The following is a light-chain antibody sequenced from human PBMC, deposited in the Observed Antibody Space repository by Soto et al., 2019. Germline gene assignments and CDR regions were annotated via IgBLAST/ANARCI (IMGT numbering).Light chain of an antibody. Sequence: QSVLTQPRSVSGSPGQSVTISCTGTSSDVGGYNYVSWYQQHPGKAPKLMIYDVTKRPSGVPDRFSGSKSGNTASLTISGLQAEDEADYYCCSYADNYTRLFGGGTKVTVL. V-gene: IGLV2-11*01. CDR1: SSDVGGYNY. CDR2: DVT. CDR3: CSYADNYTRL. J-gene: IGLJ2*01.